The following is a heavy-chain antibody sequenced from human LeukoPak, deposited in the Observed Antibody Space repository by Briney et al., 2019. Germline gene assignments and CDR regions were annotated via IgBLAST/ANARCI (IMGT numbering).Heavy chain of an antibody. V-gene: IGHV4-34*01. Sequence: SETLSLTCAVYGGSFSGYYWSWIRQPPGKGLEWIGEINHSGSTNYNPSLKSRVTISVDTSKNQFSLKLSSVTAADTAVYYCARGRDTYYYDSSGYYWGAFDYYFDDWGQGTLVTVSS. CDR3: ARGRDTYYYDSSGYYWGAFDYYFDD. J-gene: IGHJ4*02. CDR1: GGSFSGYY. CDR2: INHSGST. D-gene: IGHD3-22*01.